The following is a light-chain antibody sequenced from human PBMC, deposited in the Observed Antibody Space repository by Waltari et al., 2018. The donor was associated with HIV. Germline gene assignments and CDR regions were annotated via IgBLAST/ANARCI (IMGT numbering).Light chain of an antibody. Sequence: QSVLTQPPSVSAAPGQKFTISCSGSSSNIGNDYVSWYQHLPGAAPKRLIYDKDKRPSGIPDRFSGSKSGTSATLGITGLQTGDEADYYCGTWDTSLSGGVFGGGTKLTVL. CDR2: DKD. V-gene: IGLV1-51*01. J-gene: IGLJ3*02. CDR3: GTWDTSLSGGV. CDR1: SSNIGNDY.